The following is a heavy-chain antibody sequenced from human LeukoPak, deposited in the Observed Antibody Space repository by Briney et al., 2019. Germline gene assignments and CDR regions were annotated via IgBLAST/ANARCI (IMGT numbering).Heavy chain of an antibody. CDR2: INHSGST. V-gene: IGHV4-34*01. Sequence: SETLSLTRAVYGGSLSGYYWSWIRQPPGKGLEWIGEINHSGSTNYNPSLKSRVTISVDTSKNQFSLKLSSVTAADTAVYYCASPHNAGAFDIWGQGTMVTVSS. J-gene: IGHJ3*02. CDR1: GGSLSGYY. CDR3: ASPHNAGAFDI. D-gene: IGHD1-14*01.